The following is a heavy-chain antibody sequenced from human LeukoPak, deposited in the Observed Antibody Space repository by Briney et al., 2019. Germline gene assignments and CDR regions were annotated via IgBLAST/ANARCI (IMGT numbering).Heavy chain of an antibody. CDR2: ISSSGGT. Sequence: PGGSLRLSCAASGFTFSSYAMSWVRQAPGKGLQWVSAISSSGGTYYGDSVKGRFTISRDNSKNTLYLQMNSLRAEDTALYYCAKDPSVFNSGNYYLGTFDIWGQGTMVTVSS. J-gene: IGHJ3*02. CDR3: AKDPSVFNSGNYYLGTFDI. V-gene: IGHV3-23*01. CDR1: GFTFSSYA. D-gene: IGHD1-26*01.